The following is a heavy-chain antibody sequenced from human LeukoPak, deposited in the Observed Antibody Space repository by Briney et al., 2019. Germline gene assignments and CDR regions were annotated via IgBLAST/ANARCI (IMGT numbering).Heavy chain of an antibody. CDR2: IYYNGKT. CDR1: GGSVAYTNYY. Sequence: SETLSLTCTVSGGSVAYTNYYWGWIRQPPGKGLQWIGVIYYNGKTYYNPSLKSRVTVAVDTSKNQFSLQLSSVNPEDTAVYYCARLGSGSNYWGQGTLVTVSS. D-gene: IGHD3-10*01. V-gene: IGHV4-39*01. CDR3: ARLGSGSNY. J-gene: IGHJ4*02.